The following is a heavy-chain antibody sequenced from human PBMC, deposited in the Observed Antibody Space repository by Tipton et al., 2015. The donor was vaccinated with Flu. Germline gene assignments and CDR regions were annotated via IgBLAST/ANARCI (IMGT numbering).Heavy chain of an antibody. CDR1: IGSFSINTFY. V-gene: IGHV4-39*01. CDR3: ARHGKDTGDYLASFDI. Sequence: TLSLTCSVSIGSFSINTFYWGWIRQPPGKGLEWIGTINYSGGANYNPSLKSRGTISVDTSKNQFSLKLSSVTAADTAVYYCARHGKDTGDYLASFDIWGQGTMVTVSS. J-gene: IGHJ3*02. CDR2: INYSGGA. D-gene: IGHD7-27*01.